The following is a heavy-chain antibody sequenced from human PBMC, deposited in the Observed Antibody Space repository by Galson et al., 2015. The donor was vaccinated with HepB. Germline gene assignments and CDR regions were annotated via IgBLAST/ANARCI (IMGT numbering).Heavy chain of an antibody. CDR3: ARDSMEGYDFWSGYYPNWFDP. D-gene: IGHD3-3*01. CDR2: ISSSSSYI. V-gene: IGHV3-21*01. CDR1: GFTFSSYS. Sequence: SLRLSCAASGFTFSSYSMNWVRQAPGKGLEWVSSISSSSSYIYYADSVKGRFTISRDNAKNSLYLQMNSLRAEDTAVYYCARDSMEGYDFWSGYYPNWFDPWGQGTLVTVSS. J-gene: IGHJ5*02.